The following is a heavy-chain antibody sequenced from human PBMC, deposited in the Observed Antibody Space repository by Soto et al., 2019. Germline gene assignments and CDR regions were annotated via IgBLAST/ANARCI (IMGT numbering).Heavy chain of an antibody. J-gene: IGHJ4*02. CDR3: ARDLNLGLGDY. Sequence: QVQLVQSGAEVKRPGASVKVSCKASGYTFTSYGLSWVRQAPGQGLEWMGWINANNGNTKYAQKLQGRVSMTTDTSTTTAYMELRSLRSDDTAVYYCARDLNLGLGDYWGQGTLVTVSS. CDR2: INANNGNT. V-gene: IGHV1-18*01. CDR1: GYTFTSYG. D-gene: IGHD7-27*01.